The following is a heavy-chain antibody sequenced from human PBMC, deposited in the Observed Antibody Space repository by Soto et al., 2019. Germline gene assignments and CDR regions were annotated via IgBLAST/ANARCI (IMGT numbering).Heavy chain of an antibody. CDR1: GHSFTGHY. CDR2: INPNSGDT. D-gene: IGHD3-3*02. J-gene: IGHJ6*02. V-gene: IGHV1-2*02. CDR3: ARALIGFLDWLPGNYYYGMDV. Sequence: ASVKVSCKVSGHSFTGHYMHWVRQAPGQGLEWMGWINPNSGDTNYARKFQGRVTMTRDTSIKTVYMELSSLRSDDTAVYYCARALIGFLDWLPGNYYYGMDVWGQGTTVTVSS.